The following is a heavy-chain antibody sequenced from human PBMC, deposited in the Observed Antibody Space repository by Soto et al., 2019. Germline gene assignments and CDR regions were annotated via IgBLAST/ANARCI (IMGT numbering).Heavy chain of an antibody. D-gene: IGHD4-4*01. Sequence: PSETLSLICTVSGGFVSRDSNFWSWIRQPPGKGLEWIGYIYYSGPSRYNPSLESRVTISIDSSKNQVSLTLTSVTAADTAVYYGARGYSHYAYWGRGTLVTVSS. CDR2: IYYSGPS. J-gene: IGHJ4*02. CDR3: ARGYSHYAY. V-gene: IGHV4-61*01. CDR1: GGFVSRDSNF.